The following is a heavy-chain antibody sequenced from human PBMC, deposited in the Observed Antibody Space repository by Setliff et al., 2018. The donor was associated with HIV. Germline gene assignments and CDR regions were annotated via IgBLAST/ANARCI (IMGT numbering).Heavy chain of an antibody. CDR1: GFTFNSYW. V-gene: IGHV3-74*01. Sequence: SCAASGFTFNSYWMHWVRQAPGKGLVWVSRISSDGSTTNYADSVKGRFTISRDNAKNTLDLQMNSLRAEDTAVYYCARGSDTTGSPPELDPWGQGTLVTVSS. J-gene: IGHJ5*02. D-gene: IGHD1-1*01. CDR2: ISSDGSTT. CDR3: ARGSDTTGSPPELDP.